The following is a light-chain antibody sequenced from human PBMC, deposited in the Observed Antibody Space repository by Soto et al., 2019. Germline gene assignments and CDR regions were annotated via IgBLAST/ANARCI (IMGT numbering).Light chain of an antibody. Sequence: QSVLTHAPSASGTPGQRVTISCSGGSSNIGSDYVHWYQHLPGTAPKLLIYRNDQRPSGVPDRFSGSKSGTSASLAISGLRSEDEADYYCAAWDGSLSGWLFGGGTKLTVL. CDR2: RND. J-gene: IGLJ3*02. V-gene: IGLV1-47*01. CDR1: SSNIGSDY. CDR3: AAWDGSLSGWL.